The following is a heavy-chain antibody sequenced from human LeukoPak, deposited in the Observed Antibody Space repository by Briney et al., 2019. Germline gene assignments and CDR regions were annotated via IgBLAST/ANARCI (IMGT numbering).Heavy chain of an antibody. D-gene: IGHD3-22*01. CDR3: ASTPVGNYYDSSGYYY. V-gene: IGHV1-2*02. Sequence: ASVKVSRKASGYTFTGYYMHWVRQAPGQGLEWMGWINPNSGGTNYAQKFQGRVTMTRDTSISTAYMELSRLRSDDTAVYYCASTPVGNYYDSSGYYYWGQGTLVTVSS. J-gene: IGHJ4*02. CDR1: GYTFTGYY. CDR2: INPNSGGT.